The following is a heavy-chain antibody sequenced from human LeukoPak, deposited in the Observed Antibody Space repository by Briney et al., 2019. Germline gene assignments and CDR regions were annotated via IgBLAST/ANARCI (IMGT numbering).Heavy chain of an antibody. CDR2: ISGSGTST. J-gene: IGHJ4*02. CDR1: GFTFSSCA. D-gene: IGHD2-15*01. CDR3: ARDIVVVVAAHFDY. V-gene: IGHV3-23*01. Sequence: GGSLRLSCVASGFTFSSCAMSWVRQAPGKGLEWVSAISGSGTSTHYADCVKGRFTISRDNSKNTLYLQMNSLRAEDTAVYYCARDIVVVVAAHFDYWGRGTLVSVSS.